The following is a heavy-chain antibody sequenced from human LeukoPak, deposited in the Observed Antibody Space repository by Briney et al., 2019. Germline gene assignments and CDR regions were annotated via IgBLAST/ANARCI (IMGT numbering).Heavy chain of an antibody. Sequence: GGSLRLSCAASGFTFDDFAMHWVRQAPGKGLEWVSGINWNSGTRAYADSVKGRFTISRDNAKNFVYLQMSSLRAEDTAFYYCAKDVDDSVAGNNWFDPWGQGTLVTVSS. D-gene: IGHD6-19*01. J-gene: IGHJ5*02. CDR2: INWNSGTR. CDR1: GFTFDDFA. CDR3: AKDVDDSVAGNNWFDP. V-gene: IGHV3-9*01.